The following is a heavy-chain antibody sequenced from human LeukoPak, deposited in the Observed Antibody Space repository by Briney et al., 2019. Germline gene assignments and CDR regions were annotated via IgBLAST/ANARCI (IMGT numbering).Heavy chain of an antibody. Sequence: GGSLRLSCAASRFTFSSYSMNWVRQAPGKGLEWVSSISSSSSYIYYADSVKGRFTISRDNAKNSLYLQMNSLRAEDTAVYYCARSSPHCSSTSCYNDAFDIWGKGTMVTVSS. CDR2: ISSSSSYI. D-gene: IGHD2-2*02. V-gene: IGHV3-21*01. J-gene: IGHJ3*02. CDR1: RFTFSSYS. CDR3: ARSSPHCSSTSCYNDAFDI.